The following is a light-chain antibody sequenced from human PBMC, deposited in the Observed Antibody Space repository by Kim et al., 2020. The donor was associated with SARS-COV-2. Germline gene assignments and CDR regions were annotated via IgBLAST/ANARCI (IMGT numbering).Light chain of an antibody. CDR1: QSISSW. CDR3: QQYNSYPWT. CDR2: DAS. Sequence: GDRVTITCRASQSISSWLAWYQQKPGKAPKLLIYDASSLESGVPSRFSGSGSGTEFTLTISSLQPDDFATYYCQQYNSYPWTFGQGTKV. J-gene: IGKJ1*01. V-gene: IGKV1-5*01.